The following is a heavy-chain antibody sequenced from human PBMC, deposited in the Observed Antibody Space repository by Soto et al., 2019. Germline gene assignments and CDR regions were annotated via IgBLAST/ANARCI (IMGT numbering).Heavy chain of an antibody. CDR3: ARGGSYFSFSSMHFDY. CDR2: ISYDGSNK. CDR1: GFTFSSYA. D-gene: IGHD1-26*01. Sequence: PGGSLRLSCAASGFTFSSYAMHWVRQAPGKGLEWVAVISYDGSNKYYADSVKGRFTISRDNSKNTLYLQMNSLRAEDTAVYYCARGGSYFSFSSMHFDYWGQGTLVTVSS. V-gene: IGHV3-30*01. J-gene: IGHJ4*02.